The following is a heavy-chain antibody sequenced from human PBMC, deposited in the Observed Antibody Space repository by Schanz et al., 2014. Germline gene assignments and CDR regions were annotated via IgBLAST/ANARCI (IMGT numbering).Heavy chain of an antibody. D-gene: IGHD2-21*01. Sequence: EVQLVESGGGLTQPGGSLRLSCAVSGFSVSTNYMSWARQAPGKGLEWISSLYINAGSTRYADSVKGRFFISRDSSKNTLFLQMNSLRADDTAIYFCARDEGRDGYNLAFDVWGQGTLVTVSS. V-gene: IGHV3-53*01. CDR2: LYINAGST. CDR1: GFSVSTNY. CDR3: ARDEGRDGYNLAFDV. J-gene: IGHJ3*01.